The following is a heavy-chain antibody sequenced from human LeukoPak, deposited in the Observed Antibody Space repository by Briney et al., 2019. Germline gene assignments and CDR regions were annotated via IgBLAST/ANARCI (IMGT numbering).Heavy chain of an antibody. V-gene: IGHV4-34*01. Sequence: SETLSLTCAVYGGSFSGYYWSWIRQPPGKGLEWIGEINHSGSTNYNPSLKSRVTISVDTSKNQFSLKLTSVTAADTAVYYCAREGNYYGSGSYYYAYWGQGTLVTVSS. CDR2: INHSGST. CDR3: AREGNYYGSGSYYYAY. D-gene: IGHD3-10*01. J-gene: IGHJ4*02. CDR1: GGSFSGYY.